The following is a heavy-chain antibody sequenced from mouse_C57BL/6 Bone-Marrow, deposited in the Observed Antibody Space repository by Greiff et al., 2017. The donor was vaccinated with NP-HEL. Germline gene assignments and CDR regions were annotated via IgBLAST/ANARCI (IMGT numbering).Heavy chain of an antibody. CDR1: GYTFTDYY. CDR2: IYPGSGNT. Sequence: QVQLQQSGAELVRPGASVKLSCKASGYTFTDYYINWVKQRPGQGLEWIARIYPGSGNTYYNEKFKGKATLTAEKSSSTAYMQLSSLTSEDSAVYFCARSIITTVVSRMDYWGQGTSVTVPS. D-gene: IGHD1-1*01. V-gene: IGHV1-76*01. J-gene: IGHJ4*01. CDR3: ARSIITTVVSRMDY.